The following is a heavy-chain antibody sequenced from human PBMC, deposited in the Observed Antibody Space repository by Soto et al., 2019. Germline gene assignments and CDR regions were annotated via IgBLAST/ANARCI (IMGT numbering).Heavy chain of an antibody. V-gene: IGHV4-39*01. J-gene: IGHJ4*02. CDR1: DGSISSRDSY. CDR2: FHYSGST. Sequence: KASETLSLTCTVSDGSISSRDSYWGWIRQPPGKGLEWIGSFHYSGSTYYNPSLKSRVTISVDTSKNQLSLRVTSVTAADTAVYYCARGFGRSHFDYWGQGTLVTVSS. D-gene: IGHD3-16*01. CDR3: ARGFGRSHFDY.